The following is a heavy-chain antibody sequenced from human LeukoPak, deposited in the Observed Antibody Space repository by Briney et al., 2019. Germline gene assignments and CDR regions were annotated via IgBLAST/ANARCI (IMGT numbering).Heavy chain of an antibody. CDR1: GGTFSSYA. D-gene: IGHD4-23*01. Sequence: SVKVSCKASGGTFSSYAISWVRQAPGQGLEWMGRIIRIFGTANYAQKFQGRVTITTDESTSTAYMELSSLRSEDTAVYYCASRFTNYGGNSSDAFDIWGQGTMVTVSS. CDR2: IIRIFGTA. V-gene: IGHV1-69*05. CDR3: ASRFTNYGGNSSDAFDI. J-gene: IGHJ3*02.